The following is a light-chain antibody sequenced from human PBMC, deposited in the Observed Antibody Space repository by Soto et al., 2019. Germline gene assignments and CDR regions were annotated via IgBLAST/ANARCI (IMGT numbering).Light chain of an antibody. J-gene: IGKJ5*01. V-gene: IGKV3-11*01. Sequence: EILLRQFPATLSLSPGERATISCRASQSVSNYLAWYQQKTGQAPRLLIYDVSTRAAGIPARFTGSGYGTDFNLTITSLETEDIAVYSCQQRSDWPITFGQGTRLEIK. CDR2: DVS. CDR1: QSVSNY. CDR3: QQRSDWPIT.